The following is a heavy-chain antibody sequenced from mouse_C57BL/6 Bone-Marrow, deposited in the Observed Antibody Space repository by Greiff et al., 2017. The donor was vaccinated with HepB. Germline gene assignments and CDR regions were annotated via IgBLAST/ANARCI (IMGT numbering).Heavy chain of an antibody. CDR2: ISDGGSYT. CDR3: ARDAAGRAWFAY. Sequence: EVMLVESGGGLVKPGGSLKLSCAASGFTFSSYAMSWVRQTPEKRLEWVATISDGGSYTYYPDTVKGRFTISRDNAKNNLYLQMSHLKSEDTAMYYCARDAAGRAWFAYWGQGTLVTVSA. V-gene: IGHV5-4*01. CDR1: GFTFSSYA. D-gene: IGHD4-1*01. J-gene: IGHJ3*01.